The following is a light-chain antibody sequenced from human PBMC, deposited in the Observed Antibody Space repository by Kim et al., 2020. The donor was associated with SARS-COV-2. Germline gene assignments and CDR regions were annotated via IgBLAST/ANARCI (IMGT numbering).Light chain of an antibody. CDR3: QQYIRWPWT. CDR1: QTIYCK. J-gene: IGKJ1*01. CDR2: GAS. V-gene: IGKV3-15*01. Sequence: VFPGERASLSCRAGQTIYCKLAGDQQVPGHSPRLLSFGASTRATGIPARFSGSESGTEFTLTISSLQSEDFAVYYCQQYIRWPWTFGQGTKVDIK.